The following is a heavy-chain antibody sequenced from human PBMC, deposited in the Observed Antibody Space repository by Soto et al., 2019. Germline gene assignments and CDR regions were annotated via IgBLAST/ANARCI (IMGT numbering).Heavy chain of an antibody. V-gene: IGHV4-31*03. CDR2: IYYSGTT. J-gene: IGHJ4*02. Sequence: QVPLQESGPGLVKPSQTLSLTCTVSGGSISSGGYYWSWIRQHPGKGLEWIGYIYYSGTTYYNPSLKSRVTISLDTSKNQFSLKLSSVTAADTAVYYCARAAATGTFIFDYWGQGTLVTVSS. CDR1: GGSISSGGYY. CDR3: ARAAATGTFIFDY. D-gene: IGHD6-13*01.